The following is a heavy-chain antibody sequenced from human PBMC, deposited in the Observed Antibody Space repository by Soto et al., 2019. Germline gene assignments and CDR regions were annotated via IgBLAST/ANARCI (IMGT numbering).Heavy chain of an antibody. CDR3: ERLDIVLMVYALDY. CDR2: IYSGGST. CDR1: GFTVSSNY. J-gene: IGHJ4*02. V-gene: IGHV3-53*01. D-gene: IGHD2-8*01. Sequence: EGSLRLSCAASGFTVSSNYMSWVRQAPGKGLEWVSVIYSGGSTYYADSVKGRFTISRDNSKNTLYLQMNSLRAEDTAVYYCERLDIVLMVYALDYWGQGTLVTVSS.